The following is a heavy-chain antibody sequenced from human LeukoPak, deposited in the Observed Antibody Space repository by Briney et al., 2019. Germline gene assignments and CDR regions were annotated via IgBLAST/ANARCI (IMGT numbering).Heavy chain of an antibody. V-gene: IGHV1-69*06. CDR2: IIPIFGTA. Sequence: SVKASCKASGGTFSSYAISWVRQAPGQGLEWMGGIIPIFGTANYAQKFQGRVTITADKSTSTAYMELSSLRSEDTAVYYCAGRSSSWYFFDAFDIWGQGTMVTVSS. CDR3: AGRSSSWYFFDAFDI. CDR1: GGTFSSYA. D-gene: IGHD6-13*01. J-gene: IGHJ3*02.